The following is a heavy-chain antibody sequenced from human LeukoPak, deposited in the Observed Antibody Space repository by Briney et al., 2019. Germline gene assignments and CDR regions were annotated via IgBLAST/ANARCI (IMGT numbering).Heavy chain of an antibody. J-gene: IGHJ3*02. D-gene: IGHD2-15*01. CDR3: ARLGWADAFDI. Sequence: GGSLRLSCVASGFTFSSYWMSWVRQAPGKGLEWVANIKQDGSEKYYVDSVKGRFTISRDNAKNSLYLQMNSLRAEDTAVYYCARLGWADAFDIWGQGTMVTVSS. CDR2: IKQDGSEK. CDR1: GFTFSSYW. V-gene: IGHV3-7*01.